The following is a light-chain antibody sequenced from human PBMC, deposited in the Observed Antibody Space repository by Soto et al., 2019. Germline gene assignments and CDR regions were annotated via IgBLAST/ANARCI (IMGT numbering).Light chain of an antibody. CDR1: SSNIGTNY. Sequence: QSVLTQPPSVSAAPGQKVTISCSGSSSNIGTNYVSWYQQLPGTAPKLLIYDNSKRPSGIPDRFPGSKSGTSATLAITGLRTGDEADYYCGTWDSSLSVVVFGGGTKVTVL. CDR2: DNS. V-gene: IGLV1-51*01. CDR3: GTWDSSLSVVV. J-gene: IGLJ2*01.